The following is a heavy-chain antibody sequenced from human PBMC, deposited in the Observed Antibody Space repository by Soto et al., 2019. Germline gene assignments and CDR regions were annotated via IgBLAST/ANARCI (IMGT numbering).Heavy chain of an antibody. J-gene: IGHJ4*02. D-gene: IGHD2-15*01. V-gene: IGHV3-33*01. CDR1: GFTFSSYG. CDR3: ARIHCSGGSCYPGDFDY. Sequence: QVQLVESGGGVVQPGRSLRLSCAASGFTFSSYGMHWVRQAPGKGLEWVAVIWYDGSNKYYAASVKGRFTISRDNSKSTLYLQMNSLRAEDTAVYYCARIHCSGGSCYPGDFDYWGQGTLVTVSS. CDR2: IWYDGSNK.